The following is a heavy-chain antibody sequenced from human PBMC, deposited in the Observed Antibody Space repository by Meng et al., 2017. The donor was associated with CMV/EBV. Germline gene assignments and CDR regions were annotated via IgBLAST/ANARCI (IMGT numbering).Heavy chain of an antibody. CDR3: ARGAAPYYDFWSGYFLWGFYYGMDV. V-gene: IGHV1-8*01. CDR1: GYTFTSYD. D-gene: IGHD3-3*01. Sequence: VKVSCKASGYTFTSYDINWVRQATGQGLEWMGWMNPNSGNTGYAQKFQGRVTMTRNTSISTAYMELSSLRSEDTAVYYCARGAAPYYDFWSGYFLWGFYYGMDVWGQGTTVTVSS. J-gene: IGHJ6*02. CDR2: MNPNSGNT.